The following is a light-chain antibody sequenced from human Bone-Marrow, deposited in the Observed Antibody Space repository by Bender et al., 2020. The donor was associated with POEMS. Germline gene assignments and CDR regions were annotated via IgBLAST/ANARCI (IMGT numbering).Light chain of an antibody. J-gene: IGLJ1*01. Sequence: QSALTQPASVSGSPGQSITISCAGTRNYNLVSWYQQHPAKAPKLMIYDVSHRPSGVSTRFSGSKSGNTASLTISGLQAEDEADYYCSSYTRNNRGGSFVFGTGTTVTVL. V-gene: IGLV2-14*03. CDR3: SSYTRNNRGGSFV. CDR2: DVS. CDR1: RNYNL.